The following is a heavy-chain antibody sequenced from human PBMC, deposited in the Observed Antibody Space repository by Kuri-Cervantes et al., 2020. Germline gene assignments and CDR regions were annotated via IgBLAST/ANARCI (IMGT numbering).Heavy chain of an antibody. CDR2: INHSGST. D-gene: IGHD3-10*01. V-gene: IGHV4-39*07. J-gene: IGHJ4*02. CDR3: ASRVQGVRKNEGGFDY. Sequence: SETLSLSCTVSGDSISSIPYYWGWIRQPPGKGLEWIGEINHSGSTNYNPSLKSRVTISVDTSKNQFSLKLSSVTAADTAVYYCASRVQGVRKNEGGFDYWGQGTLVTVSS. CDR1: GDSISSIPYY.